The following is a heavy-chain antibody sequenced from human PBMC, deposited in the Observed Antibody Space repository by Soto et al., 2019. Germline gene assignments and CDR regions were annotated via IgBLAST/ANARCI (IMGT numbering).Heavy chain of an antibody. Sequence: ASVKVSCKASGYTFTSYGISWVRQAPGQGLEWMGWISAYNGNTNYAQKLQGRVTMTTDTSTSTAYMELRSLRSDDTAVYYCASQMGDYGDYVDAFDIWGQGTMVTVSS. CDR2: ISAYNGNT. D-gene: IGHD4-17*01. CDR3: ASQMGDYGDYVDAFDI. J-gene: IGHJ3*02. V-gene: IGHV1-18*01. CDR1: GYTFTSYG.